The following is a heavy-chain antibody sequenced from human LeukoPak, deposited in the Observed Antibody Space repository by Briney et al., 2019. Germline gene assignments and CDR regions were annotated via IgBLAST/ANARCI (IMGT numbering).Heavy chain of an antibody. D-gene: IGHD5-12*01. CDR2: INPNSGGT. V-gene: IGHV1-2*02. J-gene: IGHJ4*02. CDR1: GYTFTFYY. Sequence: GASVTVSFTSSGYTFTFYYMHWVRQAPGQGLEWMGWINPNSGGTNYAQKFQGRVTMTRDTSISTAYMELSRLRSDDTAVYYCARRSIVANDYWGQGTLVTVSS. CDR3: ARRSIVANDY.